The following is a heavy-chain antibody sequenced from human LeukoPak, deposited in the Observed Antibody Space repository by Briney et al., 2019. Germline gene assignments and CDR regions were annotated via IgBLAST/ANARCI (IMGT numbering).Heavy chain of an antibody. CDR3: ARIEWERLGRAFDI. J-gene: IGHJ3*02. CDR2: IYNTGAT. CDR1: GFTVSDNY. D-gene: IGHD1-26*01. V-gene: IGHV3-53*01. Sequence: GGSLRLSCAASGFTVSDNYMTWVRQGPGKGLEWVSSIYNTGATHYAESVKGRFTISRDNSKNTLFLQMNSLRAEDMAVYYCARIEWERLGRAFDIWGQGTMVTVSS.